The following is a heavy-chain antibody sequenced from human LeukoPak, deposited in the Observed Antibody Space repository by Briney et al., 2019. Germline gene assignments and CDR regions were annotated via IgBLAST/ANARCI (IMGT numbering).Heavy chain of an antibody. CDR2: IYYSGST. CDR1: GGSISSSSYY. D-gene: IGHD2-8*01. CDR3: ARGVYAIWAKLDP. J-gene: IGHJ5*02. V-gene: IGHV4-39*07. Sequence: SETLSLTCTVSGGSISSSSYYWGWIRQPPGKGLEWIGSIYYSGSTYYNPSLKSRVTISVDTSKNQFSLKLSSVTAADTAVYYCARGVYAIWAKLDPWGQGTLVTVSS.